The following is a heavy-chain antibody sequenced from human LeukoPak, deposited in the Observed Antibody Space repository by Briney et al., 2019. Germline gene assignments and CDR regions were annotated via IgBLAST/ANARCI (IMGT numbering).Heavy chain of an antibody. CDR2: ISSSSSYI. CDR3: ARVRESSYYDYVWGSYRYTADY. CDR1: GFTFSSYS. V-gene: IGHV3-21*01. J-gene: IGHJ4*02. Sequence: PGGSLRLSCAASGFTFSSYSMNWVRQAPGKGLEWVSSISSSSSYIYYADSARGRFTISRDNAKNSLYLQMNSLRAEDTAVYYCARVRESSYYDYVWGSYRYTADYWGQGTLVTVSS. D-gene: IGHD3-16*02.